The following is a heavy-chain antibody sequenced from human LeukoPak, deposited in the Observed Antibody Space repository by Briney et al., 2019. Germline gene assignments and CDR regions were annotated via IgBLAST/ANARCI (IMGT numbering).Heavy chain of an antibody. D-gene: IGHD2-8*02. V-gene: IGHV3-30*18. CDR3: AKLPPAGSGRYVDY. J-gene: IGHJ4*02. CDR2: ISYDGSNK. Sequence: PGGSLRLSCAASGFTFSSYGMHWVRQAPGKGLEWVAVISYDGSNKYYADSVKGRFTISRDNSKNTLYLQMNSLRAEHTAVYYCAKLPPAGSGRYVDYWGQGTLVTVSS. CDR1: GFTFSSYG.